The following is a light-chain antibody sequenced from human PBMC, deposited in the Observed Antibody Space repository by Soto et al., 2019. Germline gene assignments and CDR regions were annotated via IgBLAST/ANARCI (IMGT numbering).Light chain of an antibody. CDR3: SSYRAGSTLVI. Sequence: QSALTQPASVSGSPGQSITISCTGTSSDVGGYNFVSWYQQHPGKAPKLMIYDVRNRPSGVSNRFSGSKSGNTASLTISGLQADDEADYYCSSYRAGSTLVIFGGGTKLTVL. CDR2: DVR. V-gene: IGLV2-14*03. CDR1: SSDVGGYNF. J-gene: IGLJ2*01.